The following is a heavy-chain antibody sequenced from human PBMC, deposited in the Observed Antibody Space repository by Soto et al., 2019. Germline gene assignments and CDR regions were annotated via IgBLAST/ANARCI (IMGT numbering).Heavy chain of an antibody. CDR1: GDSISGKSVA. D-gene: IGHD1-26*01. CDR2: TYFRAKWNY. CDR3: ARVDGATLNFFDY. V-gene: IGHV6-1*01. J-gene: IGHJ4*02. Sequence: PSQTLSLTCAISGDSISGKSVAWYWIRQSPSRGLEWLGRTYFRAKWNYDYAVSVKSRITINPDTSKNQFSLQLHSVTPEDSAVYYCARVDGATLNFFDYWGQGIPVTVSS.